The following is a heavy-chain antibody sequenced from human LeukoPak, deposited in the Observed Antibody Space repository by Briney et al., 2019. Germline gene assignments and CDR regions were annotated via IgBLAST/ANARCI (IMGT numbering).Heavy chain of an antibody. CDR3: ARDMSGGDAFDI. D-gene: IGHD3-10*02. CDR2: IWYDGSNK. Sequence: GGSLRLSCAASGFTFSSFGVHWVRQAPGKGLEWVALIWYDGSNKYYADSVKGRFTISRDNSKNTLYLQMNSLRAEDTAVCYCARDMSGGDAFDIWGQGTMVTVSS. CDR1: GFTFSSFG. V-gene: IGHV3-33*01. J-gene: IGHJ3*02.